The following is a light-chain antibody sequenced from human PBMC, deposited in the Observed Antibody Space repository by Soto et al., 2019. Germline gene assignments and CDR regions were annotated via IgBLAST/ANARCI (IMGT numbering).Light chain of an antibody. Sequence: QSVLPQSPSASGTPGQRVTICCSGSASTIGRNYVYWYQQLPGTAPKLLIYRNSQRPSGVPDRFSGSKSGTSASLAISGLRSEDEADYYCAAWDDNLSGLYVFGAGTKVTVL. J-gene: IGLJ1*01. V-gene: IGLV1-47*01. CDR3: AAWDDNLSGLYV. CDR2: RNS. CDR1: ASTIGRNY.